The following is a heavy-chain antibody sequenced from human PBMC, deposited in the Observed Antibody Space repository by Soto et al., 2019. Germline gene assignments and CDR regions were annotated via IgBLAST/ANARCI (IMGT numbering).Heavy chain of an antibody. D-gene: IGHD2-2*01. V-gene: IGHV1-18*01. J-gene: IGHJ4*02. CDR1: GYTFTSYG. CDR3: ARDIVVVPAAMAGDY. Sequence: QVQLVQSGAEVKKPGASVKVSCKASGYTFTSYGISWVRQPPGQGLEWMGWISAYNGNTNYAQKLQGRVTMTTDISTSTAYMELRSLRSDDTAVYYCARDIVVVPAAMAGDYWGQGTLVTVSS. CDR2: ISAYNGNT.